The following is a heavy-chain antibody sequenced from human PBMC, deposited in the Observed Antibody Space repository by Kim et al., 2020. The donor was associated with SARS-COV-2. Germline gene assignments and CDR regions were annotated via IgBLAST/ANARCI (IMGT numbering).Heavy chain of an antibody. J-gene: IGHJ6*02. CDR2: ISSSSSYI. V-gene: IGHV3-21*01. CDR3: ASQDTAMVIYGMDV. D-gene: IGHD5-18*01. CDR1: GFTFSSYS. Sequence: GGSLRLSCAASGFTFSSYSMNWVRQAPGKGLEWVSSISSSSSYIYYADSVKGRFTISRDNAKNSLYLQMNSLRAEDTAVYYCASQDTAMVIYGMDVWGQGTTVTVSS.